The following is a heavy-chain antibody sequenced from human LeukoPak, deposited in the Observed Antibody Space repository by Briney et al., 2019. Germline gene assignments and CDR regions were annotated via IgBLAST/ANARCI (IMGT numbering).Heavy chain of an antibody. CDR1: GFTFSRHW. Sequence: GGSLRLSCVGSGFTFSRHWISWVRQAPGKGLEWVAHMKYDGSEKYYVDSVKGRFTISRDNAKNSLYLQMNSLRAEDAGVYYCARERYLEIAVAGTIFDYWGQGTQVTVSS. CDR3: ARERYLEIAVAGTIFDY. CDR2: MKYDGSEK. D-gene: IGHD6-19*01. J-gene: IGHJ4*02. V-gene: IGHV3-7*01.